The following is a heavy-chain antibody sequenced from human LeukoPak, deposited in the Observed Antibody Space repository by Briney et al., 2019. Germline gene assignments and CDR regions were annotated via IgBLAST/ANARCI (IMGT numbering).Heavy chain of an antibody. CDR2: IYTSGSI. D-gene: IGHD3-10*01. J-gene: IGHJ4*02. CDR3: ARVSSSGVWDY. V-gene: IGHV4-61*02. Sequence: SETLSLTCTVSGGSISSGSYYWSWIRQPAGKGLEWIGRIYTSGSINYNPSLKSRVTISLDTSKSQFSLKLSSVTAADTAVYYCARVSSSGVWDYWGQGTLVTVSS. CDR1: GGSISSGSYY.